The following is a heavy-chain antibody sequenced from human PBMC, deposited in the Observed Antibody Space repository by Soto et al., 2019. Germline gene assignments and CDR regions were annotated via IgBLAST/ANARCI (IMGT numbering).Heavy chain of an antibody. CDR2: IDYNGVT. D-gene: IGHD2-15*01. V-gene: IGHV4-39*01. J-gene: IGHJ4*02. Sequence: AETLSLTCTVSGGSIYRSGYYWGWIRQPPGRGLEWIGNIDYNGVTYSNPSLKSRVTISRYTSKNQFSLKLTSVTAADTALYYCGKVLVGAAVHIDSDSWGPGTLVTVSS. CDR1: GGSIYRSGYY. CDR3: GKVLVGAAVHIDSDS.